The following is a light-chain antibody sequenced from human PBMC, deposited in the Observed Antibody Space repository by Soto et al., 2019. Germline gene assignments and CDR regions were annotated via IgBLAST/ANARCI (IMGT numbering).Light chain of an antibody. CDR3: QQYYSTPRT. Sequence: VMTQSQYARAVSLREPATIKFKYLLSVLYSSNNKNYLAWYQQKPGQPPNLLIYWASTRESGVPDRFSGSGSGTDFTLTISSLQAEDVAVYYCQQYYSTPRTFGQGTKVDI. CDR1: LSVLYSSNNKNY. CDR2: WAS. J-gene: IGKJ1*01. V-gene: IGKV4-1*01.